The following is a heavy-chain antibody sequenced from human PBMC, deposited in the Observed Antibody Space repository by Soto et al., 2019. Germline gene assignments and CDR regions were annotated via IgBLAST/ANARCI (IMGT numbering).Heavy chain of an antibody. Sequence: PGGSLRLSCAASGFTFSSYSMNWVRQAPGKGLEWVSSISSSSSYIYYADSVKGRFTISRDNAKNSLYLQMNSLRAEDTAVYYCARVESYDSSGYSGDYYYGMDVWGQGTTVTVSS. J-gene: IGHJ6*02. CDR2: ISSSSSYI. CDR1: GFTFSSYS. D-gene: IGHD3-22*01. CDR3: ARVESYDSSGYSGDYYYGMDV. V-gene: IGHV3-21*01.